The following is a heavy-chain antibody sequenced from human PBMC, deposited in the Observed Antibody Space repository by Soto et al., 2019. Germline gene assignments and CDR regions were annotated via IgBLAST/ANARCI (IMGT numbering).Heavy chain of an antibody. J-gene: IGHJ6*02. Sequence: SQTLSLTCVISGDSVSSSSVALNWVRQSPSRGLEWLGRTYYRSRWYSDFAVSVRGRIVINADTSKNQFSLQLNSVTPEDTAVYFCARSEEDSDYYYYGLDVWGQGTTVTVYS. CDR1: GDSVSSSSVA. V-gene: IGHV6-1*01. D-gene: IGHD2-15*01. CDR3: ARSEEDSDYYYYGLDV. CDR2: TYYRSRWYS.